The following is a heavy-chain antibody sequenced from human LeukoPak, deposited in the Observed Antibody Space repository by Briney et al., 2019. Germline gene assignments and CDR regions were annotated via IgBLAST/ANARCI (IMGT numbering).Heavy chain of an antibody. CDR3: ARNSSLTTLKGGWFDP. CDR1: GYSINSGYS. V-gene: IGHV4-38-2*01. Sequence: SETLSLTCGVSGYSINSGYSWTWLRQRPGKGLEWIGNIYHSGYAYYNPSLKSRATISLDASKNQFSLRLSSVTAADTAVYYCARNSSLTTLKGGWFDPWGQGTLVTVSS. J-gene: IGHJ5*02. CDR2: IYHSGYA. D-gene: IGHD4-11*01.